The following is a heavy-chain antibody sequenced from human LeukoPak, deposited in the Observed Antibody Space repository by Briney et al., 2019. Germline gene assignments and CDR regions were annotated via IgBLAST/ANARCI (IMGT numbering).Heavy chain of an antibody. Sequence: SETLFLTCTVSGGSISSDYWQWIRQPPGKGLEWVGYIYNSEFTHYNSSLKSRVSISIDTSKNQFSLKLTSVTAADTAVYYCATRGYWGQGTLVAVSS. CDR2: IYNSEFT. CDR3: ATRGY. D-gene: IGHD3-10*01. V-gene: IGHV4-59*08. J-gene: IGHJ4*02. CDR1: GGSISSDY.